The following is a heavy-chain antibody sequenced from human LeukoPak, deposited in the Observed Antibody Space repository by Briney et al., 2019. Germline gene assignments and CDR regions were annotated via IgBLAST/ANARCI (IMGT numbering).Heavy chain of an antibody. V-gene: IGHV3-74*01. CDR1: GITFRSHW. D-gene: IGHD3-3*01. J-gene: IGHJ4*02. CDR2: INSDGSST. Sequence: PGGSLRLSCEASGITFRSHWMHWVRQDPGKGLVWVSRINSDGSSTSYADSVKGRFTISRDNAKNTLYLQMNSLRAKDTAVYYCARGSDQHPYYNFSSGYYSDFDYWGQGTLVTVSS. CDR3: ARGSDQHPYYNFSSGYYSDFDY.